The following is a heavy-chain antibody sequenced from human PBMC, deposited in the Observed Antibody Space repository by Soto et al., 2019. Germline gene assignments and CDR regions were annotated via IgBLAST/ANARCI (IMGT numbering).Heavy chain of an antibody. Sequence: QVQLVESGGGVVQPGRSLRLSCAASGFTFSNYAMHWVRQAPGKGLEWVTVISSDRNNKYYADSVKGRFTISRDNSKNTLYLQVISLRAEDTAVYYCARERRGGNSGYYLDYWGQGTLITVSS. V-gene: IGHV3-30-3*01. CDR2: ISSDRNNK. J-gene: IGHJ4*02. CDR3: ARERRGGNSGYYLDY. D-gene: IGHD2-21*02. CDR1: GFTFSNYA.